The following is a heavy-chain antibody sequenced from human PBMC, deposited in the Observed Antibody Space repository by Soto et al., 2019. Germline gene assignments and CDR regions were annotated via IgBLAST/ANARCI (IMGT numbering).Heavy chain of an antibody. Sequence: TSETLSLTFAFSGCTLSSGCYSWSWIRQPPGKGLEWIGYIYHSGSTYYNPSLKSRVTISVDRSKNQFSLKLSSVTAADTAVYYCARVPDRWGQGTLVTVSS. CDR3: ARVPDR. CDR2: IYHSGST. D-gene: IGHD2-2*01. J-gene: IGHJ5*02. V-gene: IGHV4-30-2*01. CDR1: GCTLSSGCYS.